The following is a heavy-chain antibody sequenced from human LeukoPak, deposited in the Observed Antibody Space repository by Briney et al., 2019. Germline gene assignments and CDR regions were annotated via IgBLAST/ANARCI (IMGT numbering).Heavy chain of an antibody. CDR3: ARDSAYYDFWSGPNWFDP. CDR1: GYTFTSYA. CDR2: INTNTGNP. J-gene: IGHJ5*02. Sequence: ASVKVSCKASGYTFTSYAMNWVRQAPGQGLEWMGWINTNTGNPTYAQGFTGRFVFPLDTSVSTAYLQISSLKAEDTAVYYRARDSAYYDFWSGPNWFDPWGQGTLVTVSS. D-gene: IGHD3-3*01. V-gene: IGHV7-4-1*02.